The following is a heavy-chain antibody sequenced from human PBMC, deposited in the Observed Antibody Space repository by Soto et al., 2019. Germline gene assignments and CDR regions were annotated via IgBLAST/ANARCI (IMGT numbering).Heavy chain of an antibody. D-gene: IGHD3-10*01. CDR2: IPNTENKK. J-gene: IGHJ3*02. CDR3: ARTVGGRVRGALDI. V-gene: IGHV3-30-3*01. Sequence: QVHLEESGGGVVQPGTSLRLSCVASGFTFSSYGMHWVRQAPGKGLEWVAVIPNTENKKYYADSVKGRFTISRDNSQNTLFLQMDSLMSEDTAMYYCARTVGGRVRGALDIWGQGTMVTVS. CDR1: GFTFSSYG.